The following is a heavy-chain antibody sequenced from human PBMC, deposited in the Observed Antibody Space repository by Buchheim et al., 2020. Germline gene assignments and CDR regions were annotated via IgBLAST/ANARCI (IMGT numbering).Heavy chain of an antibody. CDR3: ARENLGYCSSTSCYEDYYGMDV. Sequence: QVQLQESGPGLVKPSQTLSLTCTVSGGSISSGGYYWSWIRQHPGKGLEWIGYIYYSGSTYYNPSLKSRVTISVDTSKNQFSLKLSSVTAADTAVYYCARENLGYCSSTSCYEDYYGMDVWGQGTT. D-gene: IGHD2-2*01. J-gene: IGHJ6*02. CDR1: GGSISSGGYY. V-gene: IGHV4-31*03. CDR2: IYYSGST.